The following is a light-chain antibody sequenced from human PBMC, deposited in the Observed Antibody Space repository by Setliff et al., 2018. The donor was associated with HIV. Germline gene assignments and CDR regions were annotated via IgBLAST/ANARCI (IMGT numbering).Light chain of an antibody. Sequence: QSVLTQPPSASGTPGQRVTISCSGSSSNIGSNSVNWYQQLPGTAPKLLIYSNNHRPSGVPDRFSGSKSGTSASLAISGLQSEDEADYCCAARDDSLNGHVFGTGTKV. CDR3: AARDDSLNGHV. CDR1: SSNIGSNS. J-gene: IGLJ1*01. V-gene: IGLV1-44*01. CDR2: SNN.